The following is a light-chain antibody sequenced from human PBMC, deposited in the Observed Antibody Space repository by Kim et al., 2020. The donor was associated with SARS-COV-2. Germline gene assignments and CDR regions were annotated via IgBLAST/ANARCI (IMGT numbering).Light chain of an antibody. CDR1: NLGDKY. CDR3: QAWVSGPAV. CDR2: QHT. J-gene: IGLJ2*01. V-gene: IGLV3-1*01. Sequence: YELTQPPSVSVSPGQTASITCSGTNLGDKYAYWYQQKPGQSPVLVIYQHTKRPSGISQRFSGFSSGNTATLTISPAQTLDEADYYCQAWVSGPAVFGGG.